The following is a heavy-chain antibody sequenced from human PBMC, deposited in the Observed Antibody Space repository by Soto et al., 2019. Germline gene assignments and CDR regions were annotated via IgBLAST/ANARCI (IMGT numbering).Heavy chain of an antibody. J-gene: IGHJ5*02. V-gene: IGHV1-69*02. CDR3: ASIVGATGEAWWFDP. Sequence: QVQLVQSGAEVKKPGSSVKVSCKASGGTFSSYTISWVRQAPGQGLEWMGRIIPILGIANYAQKFQGRVTITADKSTSTAYMELSSLSSEDTAVYYCASIVGATGEAWWFDPWGQGTLVTVSS. D-gene: IGHD1-26*01. CDR2: IIPILGIA. CDR1: GGTFSSYT.